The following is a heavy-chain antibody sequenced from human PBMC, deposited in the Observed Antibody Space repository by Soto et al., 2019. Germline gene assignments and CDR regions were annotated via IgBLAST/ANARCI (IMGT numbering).Heavy chain of an antibody. J-gene: IGHJ4*02. Sequence: GESLKISCAASGFTFSSYWMHWVRQAPGKGLVWVSRINSDGSSTSYADSVKGRFTISRDNAKNTLYLQMNSLRAEDTAVYYCARESLVVRGVIIKPPFDYWGQGTLVTVSS. CDR1: GFTFSSYW. CDR3: ARESLVVRGVIIKPPFDY. D-gene: IGHD3-10*01. V-gene: IGHV3-74*01. CDR2: INSDGSST.